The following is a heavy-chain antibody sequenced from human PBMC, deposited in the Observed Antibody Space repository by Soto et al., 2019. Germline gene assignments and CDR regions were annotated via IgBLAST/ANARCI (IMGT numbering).Heavy chain of an antibody. V-gene: IGHV3-30*18. D-gene: IGHD3-16*01. CDR2: ISYDGSDK. J-gene: IGHJ5*02. CDR3: AKTSGYDSVWGSSGLDP. Sequence: QVQLVESGGGVVQPGRSLRLSCAASGFTFSSFGMHWVRQAPDKGLQWVAVISYDGSDKYYADSVKGRFTISGDDSXHXWYLQIISRRLEVTAVYYCAKTSGYDSVWGSSGLDPWGQGTLVTVFS. CDR1: GFTFSSFG.